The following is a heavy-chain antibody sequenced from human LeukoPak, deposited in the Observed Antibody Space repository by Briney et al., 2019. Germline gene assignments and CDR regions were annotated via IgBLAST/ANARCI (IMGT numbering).Heavy chain of an antibody. J-gene: IGHJ4*02. CDR3: ARVDSSGYYTFFDY. D-gene: IGHD3-22*01. CDR1: GGSISSHN. CDR2: IYNSGSP. V-gene: IGHV4-59*11. Sequence: PSETLSLTCTVSGGSISSHNWNWIRQPPGKGLEWIGDIYNSGSPNYNPPLKSRVTISVDTSKNQFSLKLSSVTAADTAVYYCARVDSSGYYTFFDYWGQGTLVTVSS.